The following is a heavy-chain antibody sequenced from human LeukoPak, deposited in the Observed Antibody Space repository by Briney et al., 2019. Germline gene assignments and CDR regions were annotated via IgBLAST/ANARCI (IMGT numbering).Heavy chain of an antibody. D-gene: IGHD1-26*01. J-gene: IGHJ4*02. V-gene: IGHV3-30-3*01. Sequence: GGSLRLSCAASGFTFSSYAMHWVRQAPGKGLEWVAVISYDGSNKYYADSVKGRFTISRDNSKNTLNLQMNSLRAEDTAVYYCARNSGSRGLDYWGQGTLVTVSS. CDR3: ARNSGSRGLDY. CDR2: ISYDGSNK. CDR1: GFTFSSYA.